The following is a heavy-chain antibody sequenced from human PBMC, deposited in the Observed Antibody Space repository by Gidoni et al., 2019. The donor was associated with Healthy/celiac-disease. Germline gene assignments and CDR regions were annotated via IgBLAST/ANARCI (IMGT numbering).Heavy chain of an antibody. D-gene: IGHD1-26*01. V-gene: IGHV1-69*06. CDR1: GGTVSSYA. CDR3: ASQSAWLQWVVGYFDY. Sequence: QVQLVQSGAEVKKPGSSVKVSCKASGGTVSSYAISWVRQAPGQGLEWMGGIIPIFGTANYAQKFQGRVTITADKSTSTAYMELSSLRSEDTAVYYCASQSAWLQWVVGYFDYWGQGTLVTVSS. CDR2: IIPIFGTA. J-gene: IGHJ4*02.